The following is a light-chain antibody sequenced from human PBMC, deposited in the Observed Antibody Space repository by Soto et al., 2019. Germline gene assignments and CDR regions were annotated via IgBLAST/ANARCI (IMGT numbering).Light chain of an antibody. CDR1: SSDVGGYNY. J-gene: IGLJ1*01. Sequence: QSVLTQPPSASGSHGQSVTISCTGTSSDVGGYNYVSWYQHHPGKAPKLMIYEVNKRPSEVPDRFSASKSGNTASLTVSGLQAEDEADYYCSSYAGSNNLVFGTGTKVTVL. CDR2: EVN. V-gene: IGLV2-8*01. CDR3: SSYAGSNNLV.